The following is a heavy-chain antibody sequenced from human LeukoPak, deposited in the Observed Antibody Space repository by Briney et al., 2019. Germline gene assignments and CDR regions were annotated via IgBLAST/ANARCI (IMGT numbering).Heavy chain of an antibody. V-gene: IGHV3-23*01. Sequence: GGSLRLSCAASGFIFSSYAMSWVRQAPGKGLEWVSAISGSGGSTYYADSVKGRFTISRDNAKNSLYLQMNSLRAEDTAVYYCARAFYGGSYRLFDYWGQGTLVTVSS. CDR1: GFIFSSYA. D-gene: IGHD1-26*01. CDR2: ISGSGGST. J-gene: IGHJ4*02. CDR3: ARAFYGGSYRLFDY.